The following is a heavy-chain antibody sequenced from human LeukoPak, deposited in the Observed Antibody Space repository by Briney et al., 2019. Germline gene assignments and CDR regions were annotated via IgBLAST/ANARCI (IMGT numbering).Heavy chain of an antibody. CDR1: GYTFTTYA. Sequence: ASVKVSCKASGYTFTTYAMHWVRQAPGQRLEWMGWINGGNGNTKYSQEFQGRVTITRDTSASTVYMELSSLRPEDMAVYYCARYVSGLSAFDIWGQGTMVTVSS. CDR2: INGGNGNT. CDR3: ARYVSGLSAFDI. J-gene: IGHJ3*02. V-gene: IGHV1-3*03. D-gene: IGHD5-12*01.